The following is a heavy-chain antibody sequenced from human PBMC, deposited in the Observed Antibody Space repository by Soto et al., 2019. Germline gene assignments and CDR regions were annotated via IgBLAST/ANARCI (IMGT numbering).Heavy chain of an antibody. CDR1: GFTFSSYS. V-gene: IGHV3-21*01. CDR2: ISSSSSYI. Sequence: EVQLVESGGGLVKTGGSLRLSCVASGFTFSSYSMNRVSQTLGKGLEWVSSISSSSSYIYYADSVKGRFTISRDNAKNSLYLQMNSLRAEYTAVYYCARDQPGYSYGYGLGYCGQGTLVTVS. J-gene: IGHJ4*02. CDR3: ARDQPGYSYGYGLGY. D-gene: IGHD5-18*01.